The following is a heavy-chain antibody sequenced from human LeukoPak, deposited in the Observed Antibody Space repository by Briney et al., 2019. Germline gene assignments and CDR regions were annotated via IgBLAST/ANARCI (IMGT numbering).Heavy chain of an antibody. CDR3: ARVGYYYDSSGNWFDP. J-gene: IGHJ5*02. CDR1: GGSFSGYY. Sequence: SETLSLTCAVYGGSFSGYYWSWIRQPPGKGLEWIGEINHSGSTNYNPSLKSRVTISVDTSKNQFSLKLSSVTAADTAVYYCARVGYYYDSSGNWFDPWGQGTLVTVSS. V-gene: IGHV4-34*01. CDR2: INHSGST. D-gene: IGHD3-22*01.